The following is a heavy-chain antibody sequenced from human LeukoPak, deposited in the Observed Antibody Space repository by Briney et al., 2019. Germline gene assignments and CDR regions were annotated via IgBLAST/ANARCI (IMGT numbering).Heavy chain of an antibody. D-gene: IGHD4-23*01. CDR1: GGSISSGSYY. CDR2: IYTSGST. CDR3: ARAAVVSGWRNWFEP. Sequence: RPSQTLSLTFTVSGGSISSGSYYWSWIRQPAGKGLEWIGRIYTSGSTNYNPSLKSRVTISVDTSKNQFSLKLSSVTAADTAVYYCARAAVVSGWRNWFEPWGQGTLVTVSS. J-gene: IGHJ5*02. V-gene: IGHV4-61*02.